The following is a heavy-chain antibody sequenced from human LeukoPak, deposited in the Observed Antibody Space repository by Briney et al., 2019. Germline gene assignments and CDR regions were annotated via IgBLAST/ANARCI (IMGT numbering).Heavy chain of an antibody. V-gene: IGHV3-23*01. CDR1: GFTVSSYY. J-gene: IGHJ4*02. CDR2: NSGSGGNT. D-gene: IGHD6-13*01. Sequence: PGGSLRLSCSASGFTVSSYYMTWVRQAPGKGLEWVSTNSGSGGNTYYGDSVKGRFTISRDNSKNTLYLQMNSLRAEDTAVYYCARDPAPIAAAGFFDYWGQGTLVTVSS. CDR3: ARDPAPIAAAGFFDY.